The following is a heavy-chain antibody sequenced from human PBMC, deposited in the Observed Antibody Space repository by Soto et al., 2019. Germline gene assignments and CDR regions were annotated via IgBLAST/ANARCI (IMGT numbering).Heavy chain of an antibody. CDR1: GFTFSSYA. CDR2: IIGSGSRT. V-gene: IGHV3-23*01. D-gene: IGHD3-16*01. J-gene: IGHJ6*02. Sequence: EVQLLESGGGLGQPGGSLRLSCAASGFTFSSYAMSWVRQAPGKGLEWVSAIIGSGSRTYYADSVKGRFTISRDNSKNTLYLHMNSLRVEDTAVYYCAKDRIMGSTTFWGMDVWGQGTTVTVSS. CDR3: AKDRIMGSTTFWGMDV.